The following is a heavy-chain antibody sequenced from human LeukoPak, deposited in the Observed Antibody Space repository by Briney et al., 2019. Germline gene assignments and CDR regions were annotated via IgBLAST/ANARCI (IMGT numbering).Heavy chain of an antibody. V-gene: IGHV1-24*01. J-gene: IGHJ4*02. CDR3: ATVSGSTYYFDY. Sequence: ASVKVSCKVSGYTLTELSMHWVRQAPGKGLEWMGGFDPEDGETIYAQKFQGRVAMTEDTSTDTAYMELSSLRSEDTAVYYCATVSGSTYYFDYWGQRTLVTVSS. D-gene: IGHD1-26*01. CDR2: FDPEDGET. CDR1: GYTLTELS.